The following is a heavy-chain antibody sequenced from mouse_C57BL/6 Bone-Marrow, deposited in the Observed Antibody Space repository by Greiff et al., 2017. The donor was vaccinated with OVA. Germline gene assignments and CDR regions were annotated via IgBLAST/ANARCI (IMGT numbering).Heavy chain of an antibody. CDR1: GYAFSSYW. CDR2: IYPGDGDT. Sequence: QVQLKESGAELVKPGASVKISCKASGYAFSSYWMNWVKQRPGKGLEWIGQIYPGDGDTNYNGKFKGKATLTADKSSSTAYMQLSSLTSEDSAVYFCARDSNPLFDYWGQGTTLTVSS. D-gene: IGHD2-5*01. J-gene: IGHJ2*01. CDR3: ARDSNPLFDY. V-gene: IGHV1-80*01.